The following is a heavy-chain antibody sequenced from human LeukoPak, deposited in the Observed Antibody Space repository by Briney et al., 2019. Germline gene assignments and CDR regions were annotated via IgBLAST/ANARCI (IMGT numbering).Heavy chain of an antibody. D-gene: IGHD3-3*01. V-gene: IGHV4-4*07. CDR1: GGSISSYY. J-gene: IGHJ4*02. CDR3: ARHETDYDFWSGPYDY. Sequence: PSETLSLTCTVSGGSISSYYWSWIRQPAGKGLEWIGRIYTSGSTNYNPSLKSRVTMSVDTSKNQFSLKLSSVTAADTAVYYCARHETDYDFWSGPYDYWGQGTLVTVSS. CDR2: IYTSGST.